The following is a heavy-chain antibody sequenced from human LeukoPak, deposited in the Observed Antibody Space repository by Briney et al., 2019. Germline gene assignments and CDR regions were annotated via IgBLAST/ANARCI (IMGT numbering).Heavy chain of an antibody. CDR3: ARGVLLDY. CDR2: ISSSSSYI. J-gene: IGHJ4*02. Sequence: EAGGSLRLSCAASGFTFSSYGMHWVRQAPGKGLEWGSSISSSSSYIYYANSVKGRFTISRDNAKNSLYLQMNSLRAEDTAVYYCARGVLLDYWGQGTLVTVSS. CDR1: GFTFSSYG. V-gene: IGHV3-21*01. D-gene: IGHD3-10*01.